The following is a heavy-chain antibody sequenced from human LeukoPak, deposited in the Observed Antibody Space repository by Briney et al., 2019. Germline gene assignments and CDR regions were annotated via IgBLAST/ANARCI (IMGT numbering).Heavy chain of an antibody. CDR3: AKNLHYYDSSGYNAPNWFDP. V-gene: IGHV3-23*01. CDR1: GFTFSSYA. J-gene: IGHJ5*02. CDR2: ISGSGGNT. Sequence: GRSLRLSCAASGFTFSSYAMSWVRQAPGKGLEWVSAISGSGGNTYYADSVKGRFTISRDNAKNSLYLQMNSLRAEDTAVYYCAKNLHYYDSSGYNAPNWFDPWGQGTLVTVSS. D-gene: IGHD3-22*01.